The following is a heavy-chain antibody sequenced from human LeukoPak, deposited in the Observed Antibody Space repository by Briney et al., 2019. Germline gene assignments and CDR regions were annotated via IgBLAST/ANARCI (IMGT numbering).Heavy chain of an antibody. J-gene: IGHJ4*02. CDR1: GASISSYN. CDR3: ANYYDSGVYYPF. CDR2: FYYSGSP. Sequence: PSETLSLTCSVSGASISSYNWGWVRQPPGKGLEWIGHFYYSGSPNYTPSLRSRLTMSVDTSKNQFSLRLASATAADTALYYRANYYDSGVYYPFWGLGILVTVSS. V-gene: IGHV4-59*08. D-gene: IGHD3-22*01.